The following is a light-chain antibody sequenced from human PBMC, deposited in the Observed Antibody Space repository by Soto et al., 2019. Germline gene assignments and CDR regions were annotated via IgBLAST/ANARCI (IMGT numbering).Light chain of an antibody. CDR2: GVS. CDR1: QSVSSSN. Sequence: IVLTQSPGTLSLSPGERATLSCRASQSVSSSNLAWYQQKPGQAPRLLIYGVSSRATGIPDRFSGSGSGTDFTLTISRLEPEHFAVYYCQQYGSSPLTFGGGTKVDIK. CDR3: QQYGSSPLT. J-gene: IGKJ4*01. V-gene: IGKV3-20*01.